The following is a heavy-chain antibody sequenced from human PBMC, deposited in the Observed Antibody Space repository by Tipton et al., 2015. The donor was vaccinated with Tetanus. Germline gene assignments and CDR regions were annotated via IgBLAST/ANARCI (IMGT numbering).Heavy chain of an antibody. CDR2: IYYNGNT. J-gene: IGHJ5*02. V-gene: IGHV4-39*01. CDR1: RGSINSGTFY. D-gene: IGHD3-10*01. Sequence: TLSLTCTVSRGSINSGTFYWDWIRQPPGKGLEWIGNIYYNGNTLENPSLKGRVTLSLDKSKNQFSLNLTSVTAADTAVYYCARHLYGYWFDPWGQGALVTVSS. CDR3: ARHLYGYWFDP.